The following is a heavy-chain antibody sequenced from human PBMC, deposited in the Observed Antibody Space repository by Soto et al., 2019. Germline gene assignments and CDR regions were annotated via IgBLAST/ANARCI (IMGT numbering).Heavy chain of an antibody. Sequence: GGSLRLSCASSGFTFRSFTMNWVRQAPGKGLEWVSTISSNSAYIYYTDALRGRFTISRDNAKNSLHLQMNSLRAEDTAVYYCTRDASRDSSARGWFDPWGPGTLVTVSS. V-gene: IGHV3-21*01. D-gene: IGHD6-13*01. CDR2: ISSNSAYI. CDR3: TRDASRDSSARGWFDP. J-gene: IGHJ5*02. CDR1: GFTFRSFT.